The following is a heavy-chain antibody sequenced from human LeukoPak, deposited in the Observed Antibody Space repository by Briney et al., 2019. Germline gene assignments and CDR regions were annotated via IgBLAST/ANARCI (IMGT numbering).Heavy chain of an antibody. CDR2: IYNDGSA. D-gene: IGHD3-10*01. Sequence: GGSLRLSCAPSGFSVSDNYMSWLRQAPGKRPEWVSLIYNDGSAAYADSVKGRFTISKDNSRNTLYLQMNSLRAEDTAVYYCVGPDSQFDCWGQGTLVTVSS. CDR1: GFSVSDNY. CDR3: VGPDSQFDC. J-gene: IGHJ4*02. V-gene: IGHV3-66*01.